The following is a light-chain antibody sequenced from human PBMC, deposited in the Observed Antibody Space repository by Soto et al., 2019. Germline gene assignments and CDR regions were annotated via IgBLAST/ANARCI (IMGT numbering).Light chain of an antibody. J-gene: IGKJ2*01. CDR3: QQDGDSPAT. V-gene: IGKV3-20*01. Sequence: EVVLTQSPGTLSLSPGERATLSCRASQIFRSNYLASYQQKPAQAPRLLNYDASTRATHTPDRFSGSGSGTDFTLTISRLEPKDSAVYLCQQDGDSPATFGQGTK. CDR1: QIFRSNY. CDR2: DAS.